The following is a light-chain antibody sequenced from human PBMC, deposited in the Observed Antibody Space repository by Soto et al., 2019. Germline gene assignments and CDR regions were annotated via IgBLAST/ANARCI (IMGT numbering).Light chain of an antibody. J-gene: IGKJ2*01. Sequence: DIVMTQSPDSLAVSLGERATINCKSSQSVLYSSNNKNYLAWYRQKPGQPPKLIIYWASIRESGVPDRISGIGSGTDFTLTSSSLQAEDVAVYYCQQYYSTPPYTFGQGTKLEIK. V-gene: IGKV4-1*01. CDR1: QSVLYSSNNKNY. CDR2: WAS. CDR3: QQYYSTPPYT.